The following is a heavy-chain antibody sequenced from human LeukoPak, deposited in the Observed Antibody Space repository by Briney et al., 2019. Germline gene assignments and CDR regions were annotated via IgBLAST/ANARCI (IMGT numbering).Heavy chain of an antibody. D-gene: IGHD3-3*01. CDR3: TRGVGVTIFGGWGQAFDI. V-gene: IGHV1-46*03. CDR1: GYTFTSNY. Sequence: ASVKVSCKASGYTFTSNYMYWVRQAPGQGLEWMGIINPSGGTTRYAQKFQGRVTMTRDTSTSTLYMELSSLRSEDTAVYYCTRGVGVTIFGGWGQAFDIWGQGTMVTVSS. J-gene: IGHJ3*02. CDR2: INPSGGTT.